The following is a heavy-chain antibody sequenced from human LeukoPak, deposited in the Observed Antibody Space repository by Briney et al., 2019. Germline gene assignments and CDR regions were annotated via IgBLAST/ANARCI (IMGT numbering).Heavy chain of an antibody. CDR2: ISGSGGIT. D-gene: IGHD3-9*01. CDR1: GFTFSSNA. J-gene: IGHJ4*02. V-gene: IGHV3-23*01. CDR3: AKAPELFTGYCFDY. Sequence: GGSLRLSCAASGFTFSSNAMNWVRQAPGKGLEWVSTISGSGGITYYTDSVKGRFTISRDNSKNTLYLQMNSLRAEDTAVYYCAKAPELFTGYCFDYWGEGNLGTASS.